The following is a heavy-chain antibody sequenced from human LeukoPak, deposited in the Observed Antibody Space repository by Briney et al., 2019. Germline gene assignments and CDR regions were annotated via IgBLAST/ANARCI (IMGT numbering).Heavy chain of an antibody. CDR1: GGSISSGGYY. CDR2: IYYSGST. V-gene: IGHV4-31*03. J-gene: IGHJ4*02. D-gene: IGHD4-23*01. CDR3: AREGRPRPFYGGNFDY. Sequence: PSETLSLTCTVSGGSISSGGYYWSWIRQHPGKGLEWIGYIYYSGSTYYNPSLKSRVTISVDTSKNQFSLKLSSVTAADTAVYYCAREGRPRPFYGGNFDYWGQGTLVTVSS.